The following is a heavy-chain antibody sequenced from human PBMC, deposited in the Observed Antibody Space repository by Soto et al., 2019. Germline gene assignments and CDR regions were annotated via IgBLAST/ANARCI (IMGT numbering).Heavy chain of an antibody. CDR3: ARGRYFDWLSSKTYYYMDV. CDR1: GFTFSSYW. J-gene: IGHJ6*03. D-gene: IGHD3-9*01. Sequence: GGSLRLSCAASGFTFSSYWMSWVRQAPGKGLEWVANIKQDGSEKYYVDSVKGRFTISRDNAKNSLYLQMNSLRAEDTAVYYCARGRYFDWLSSKTYYYMDVWGKGTTVTVSS. V-gene: IGHV3-7*04. CDR2: IKQDGSEK.